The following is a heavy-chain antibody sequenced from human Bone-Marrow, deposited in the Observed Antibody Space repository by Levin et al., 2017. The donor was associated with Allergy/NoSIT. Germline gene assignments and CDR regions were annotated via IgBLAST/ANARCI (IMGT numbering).Heavy chain of an antibody. CDR2: IYYSGST. V-gene: IGHV4-39*01. CDR3: ARHSRGIAARRGMDV. Sequence: SQTLSLTCTVSGGSISSSSYYWGWIRQPPGKGLEWIGSIYYSGSTYYNPSLKSRVTISVDTSKNQFSLKLSSVTAADTAVYYCARHSRGIAARRGMDVWGQGTTVTVSS. D-gene: IGHD6-6*01. CDR1: GGSISSSSYY. J-gene: IGHJ6*02.